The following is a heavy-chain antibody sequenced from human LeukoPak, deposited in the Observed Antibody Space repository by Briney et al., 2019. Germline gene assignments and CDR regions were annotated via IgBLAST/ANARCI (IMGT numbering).Heavy chain of an antibody. D-gene: IGHD3-10*01. J-gene: IGHJ6*03. Sequence: SETLSLTCTVSGGSISSYYWSWIRQPPGKGLEWIGYIYYSGSTNCNPSLKSRVTISVDTSKNQFSLKLNSMTAADTAVYYCARVTESYGSGRRHNYYYYYMDVWGKGTTVTISS. CDR2: IYYSGST. V-gene: IGHV4-59*01. CDR1: GGSISSYY. CDR3: ARVTESYGSGRRHNYYYYYMDV.